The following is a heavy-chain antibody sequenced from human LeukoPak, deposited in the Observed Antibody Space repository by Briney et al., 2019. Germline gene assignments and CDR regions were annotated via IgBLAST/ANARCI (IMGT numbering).Heavy chain of an antibody. CDR2: IYPGDSDT. D-gene: IGHD3-22*01. CDR1: GYSFTSYW. CDR3: ARLTYYYDSSGYYYQSRRYYFDY. J-gene: IGHJ4*02. Sequence: GESLKISCKGSGYSFTSYWIGSVRQMPGKGLEWMGIIYPGDSDTRYSPSFQGQVTISADKSISTAYLQWSSLKASDTAMYYCARLTYYYDSSGYYYQSRRYYFDYWGQGTLVTVSS. V-gene: IGHV5-51*01.